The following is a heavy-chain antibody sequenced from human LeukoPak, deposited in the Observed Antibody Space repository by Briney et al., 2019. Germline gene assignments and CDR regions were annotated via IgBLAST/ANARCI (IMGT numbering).Heavy chain of an antibody. V-gene: IGHV4-39*06. D-gene: IGHD1-26*01. Sequence: SETLSLTCTVSGASMKNNFYSWAWIRQSPGKGLEWIGGFSNTENPDYNPSLRSRITISGDTSKNQFALKMTSVTAADTAAYYCARELRLSDGTEWAYWYFDLWGPATLVTVSS. CDR1: GASMKNNFYS. J-gene: IGHJ2*01. CDR2: FSNTENP. CDR3: ARELRLSDGTEWAYWYFDL.